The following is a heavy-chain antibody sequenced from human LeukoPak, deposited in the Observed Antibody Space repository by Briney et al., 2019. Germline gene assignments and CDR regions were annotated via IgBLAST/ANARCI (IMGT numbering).Heavy chain of an antibody. D-gene: IGHD2-15*01. J-gene: IGHJ4*02. CDR1: GFIFSTYA. CDR3: VKTSAYRHTPFYFDS. V-gene: IGHV3-23*01. CDR2: TSGSGDTT. Sequence: GGSLRLSCAASGFIFSTYAMTWVRQAPGKGLEWVSATSGSGDTTYYADSVKGRCTISRDNSKNTLYLQMNSLRAEDTAIYYCVKTSAYRHTPFYFDSWGQGTLVTVSS.